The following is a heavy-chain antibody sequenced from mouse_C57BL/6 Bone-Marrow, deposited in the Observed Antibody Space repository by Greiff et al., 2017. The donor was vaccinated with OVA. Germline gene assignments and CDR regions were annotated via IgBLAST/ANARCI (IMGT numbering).Heavy chain of an antibody. Sequence: VQLQQSGAELVRPGTSVKVSCKASGYAFTNYLIEWVKQRPGQGLEWIGVINPGSGGTNYNEKFKGKATLTADKSSSTAYMQLSSLTSEDSAVYFCARYWGAYWGQGTLVTVSA. J-gene: IGHJ3*01. CDR3: ARYWGAY. CDR1: GYAFTNYL. CDR2: INPGSGGT. V-gene: IGHV1-54*01. D-gene: IGHD4-1*01.